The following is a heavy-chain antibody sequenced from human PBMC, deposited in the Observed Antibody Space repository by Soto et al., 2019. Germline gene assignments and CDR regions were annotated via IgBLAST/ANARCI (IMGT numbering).Heavy chain of an antibody. Sequence: QVQLVQSGAEVKKPGSSVRVSCEASGGNFIDYAFSWVRQAPGQGLEWMGGIIPIIATADYAQKFQGRVTITADESTRTAYMEVTSLTSEDTAVYFCARGWNDFPHWGQGTLVTVSS. V-gene: IGHV1-69*01. CDR3: ARGWNDFPH. CDR1: GGNFIDYA. D-gene: IGHD1-1*01. CDR2: IIPIIATA. J-gene: IGHJ1*01.